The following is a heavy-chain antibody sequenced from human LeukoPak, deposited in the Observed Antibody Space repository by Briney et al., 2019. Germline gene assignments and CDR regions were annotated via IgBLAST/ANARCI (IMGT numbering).Heavy chain of an antibody. CDR1: GYTFTGYY. CDR2: INPNSGGT. J-gene: IGHJ6*03. D-gene: IGHD2-2*01. Sequence: ASVKVSCEASGYTFTGYYMHWVRQAPGQGLEWMGWINPNSGGTNYAQKFQGRVTMTRDTSISTAYMELSRLRSDDTAVYYCARAYCSSTSCYLFSYYYYMDVWGKGTTVTVSS. CDR3: ARAYCSSTSCYLFSYYYYMDV. V-gene: IGHV1-2*02.